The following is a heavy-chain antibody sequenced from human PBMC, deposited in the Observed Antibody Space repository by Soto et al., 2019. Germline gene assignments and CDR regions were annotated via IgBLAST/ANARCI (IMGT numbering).Heavy chain of an antibody. CDR3: ARCYMVRGVANWFDT. Sequence: QVQLQESGPGLVKPSGTLSLTCAVSGGSISSSNWWGWFRQPPGKGLEWSGEIYHNGRTNYNPPLNSRGTISVENSKNQVSLKLSSVTAAETAVEYCARCYMVRGVANWFDTWGQGTLVTVSS. V-gene: IGHV4-4*02. CDR1: GGSISSSNW. J-gene: IGHJ5*02. CDR2: IYHNGRT. D-gene: IGHD3-10*01.